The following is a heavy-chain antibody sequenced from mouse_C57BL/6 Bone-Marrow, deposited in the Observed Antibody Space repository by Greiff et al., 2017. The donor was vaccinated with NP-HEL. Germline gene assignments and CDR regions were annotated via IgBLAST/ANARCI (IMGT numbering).Heavy chain of an antibody. D-gene: IGHD3-2*02. V-gene: IGHV3-6*01. CDR2: ISYDGSN. Sequence: DVQLQESGPGLVKPSQSLSLTCSVTGYSITSGYYWNWIRQFPGNKLEWMGYISYDGSNNYNPSLKNRISITRDTSKNQFFLKLNSVTTEDTATYYCARAKTDSSGYFDYWGQGTTLTVSS. CDR1: GYSITSGYY. CDR3: ARAKTDSSGYFDY. J-gene: IGHJ2*01.